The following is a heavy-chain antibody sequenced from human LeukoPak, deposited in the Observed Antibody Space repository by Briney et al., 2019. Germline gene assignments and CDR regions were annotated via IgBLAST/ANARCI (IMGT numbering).Heavy chain of an antibody. Sequence: GGSLRLSCAASGFTFSSYSMNWVRQAPGKGLEWVSYISSSSSTIYYADSVKGRFTISRDNAKNSLYLQMNTLRAEDPAVYHCARSSSGYYGIFDYWGQGTLVTVSS. J-gene: IGHJ4*02. CDR3: ARSSSGYYGIFDY. V-gene: IGHV3-48*01. CDR1: GFTFSSYS. CDR2: ISSSSSTI. D-gene: IGHD3-22*01.